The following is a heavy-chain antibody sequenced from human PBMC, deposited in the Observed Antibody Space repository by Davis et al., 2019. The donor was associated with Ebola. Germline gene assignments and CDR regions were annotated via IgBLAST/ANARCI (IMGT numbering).Heavy chain of an antibody. J-gene: IGHJ3*02. Sequence: GESLKISCETSGFIFRNYVMSWVRQAPGKGLEWVSTFGTSGDTYYADSVKGRFTISRDNSKNTLYLQMNGLRVDDTAIYYCAKDTSNIWFDMWGQGTNVTVSS. D-gene: IGHD2-2*01. V-gene: IGHV3-23*01. CDR3: AKDTSNIWFDM. CDR1: GFIFRNYV. CDR2: FGTSGDT.